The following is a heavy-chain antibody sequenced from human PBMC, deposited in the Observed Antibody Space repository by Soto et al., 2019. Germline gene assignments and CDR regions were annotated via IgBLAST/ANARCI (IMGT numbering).Heavy chain of an antibody. CDR2: ISYSGST. CDR3: ARSYRRYCSGGSCYSYYYYYMDV. D-gene: IGHD2-15*01. J-gene: IGHJ6*03. CDR1: GGSISSYY. Sequence: QVQLQESGPGLVKPSETLSLTCTVSGGSISSYYWSWIRQPPGKGLEWIGYISYSGSTNYNPSLKSRVPISVDTSKNQFSLKLSSVTAADTAVYYCARSYRRYCSGGSCYSYYYYYMDVWGKGTTVTVSS. V-gene: IGHV4-59*01.